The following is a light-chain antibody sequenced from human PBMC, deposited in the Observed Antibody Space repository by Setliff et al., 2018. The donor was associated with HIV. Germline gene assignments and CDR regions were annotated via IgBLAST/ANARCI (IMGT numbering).Light chain of an antibody. Sequence: QSALTQPASVSGSPGQSITISCTGTSSDVGGYNSVSWYQQHPGKAPILMIYDVRHRPSGVSNRFSGSKSGNTASLTIYGLQAEDEADYYCSSYTSTSMGDVFGIGTKVTVL. CDR2: DVR. V-gene: IGLV2-14*03. CDR1: SSDVGGYNS. CDR3: SSYTSTSMGDV. J-gene: IGLJ1*01.